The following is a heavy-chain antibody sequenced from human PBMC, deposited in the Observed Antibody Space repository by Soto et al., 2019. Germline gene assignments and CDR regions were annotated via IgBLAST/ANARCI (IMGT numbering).Heavy chain of an antibody. CDR3: ARGPRNGPVQH. CDR2: INWSGGST. D-gene: IGHD2-8*01. Sequence: EVQLVESGGGVVRPGGSLRLSCAASGFTFGDYGMSWVRQAPGKGLEWVSTINWSGGSTGYADSVKGRFTISRDNAKNSLYLQINSLRAEDTALFYCARGPRNGPVQHWGQGTLVTVSS. J-gene: IGHJ1*01. CDR1: GFTFGDYG. V-gene: IGHV3-20*04.